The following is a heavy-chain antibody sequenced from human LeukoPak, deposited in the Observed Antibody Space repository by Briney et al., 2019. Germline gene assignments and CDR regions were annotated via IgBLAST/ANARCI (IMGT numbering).Heavy chain of an antibody. V-gene: IGHV4-39*07. CDR1: GGSISSSSYY. CDR2: IYYSGST. D-gene: IGHD3-22*01. Sequence: SETLSLTCTVSGGSISSSSYYWGWIRQPPGKGLGWIGSIYYSGSTYYNPSLKSRVTISVDTSKNQFSLKLSSVTAADTAVYYCARDQVAYYDSSGYRGIYWGQGTLVTVSS. J-gene: IGHJ4*02. CDR3: ARDQVAYYDSSGYRGIY.